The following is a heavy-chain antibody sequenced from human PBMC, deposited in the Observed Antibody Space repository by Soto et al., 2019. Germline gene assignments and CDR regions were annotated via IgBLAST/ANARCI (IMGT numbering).Heavy chain of an antibody. D-gene: IGHD3-16*01. CDR1: GFTFSNAW. J-gene: IGHJ4*02. CDR3: TTDIHLLGGGPG. Sequence: GESLRLSCAASGFTFSNAWMSWVRQAPGKGLEWAGRIKSKTDGGTTDYAAPVKGRFTISRDDSKNTLYLQMNSLKTEDTAVYYCTTDIHLLGGGPGWGQGTLVTVS. V-gene: IGHV3-15*01. CDR2: IKSKTDGGTT.